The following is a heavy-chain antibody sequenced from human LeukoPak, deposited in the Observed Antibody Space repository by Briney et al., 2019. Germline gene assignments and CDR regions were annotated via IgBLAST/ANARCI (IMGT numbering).Heavy chain of an antibody. D-gene: IGHD3-3*01. CDR1: GGSFSGYY. J-gene: IGHJ4*02. V-gene: IGHV4-34*01. CDR3: ASHYYDFWSGYSD. Sequence: KPSETLSLTCAVYGGSFSGYYWSWIRQPPGKGLEWIGEINHSGSTNYNPSLKSRVTISVDTSKNQFSLKLSSVTAADTAVYYCASHYYDFWSGYSDWGQGTLVTVSS. CDR2: INHSGST.